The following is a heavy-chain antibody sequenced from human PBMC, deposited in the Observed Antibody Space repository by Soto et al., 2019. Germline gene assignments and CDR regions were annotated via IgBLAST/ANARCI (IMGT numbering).Heavy chain of an antibody. CDR2: IVVGSGNT. Sequence: QMQLVQSGPEVKKPGTSVKVSCKASGFTFTSSAMQWVRQARGQRREWIGWIVVGSGNTNYAQKFQERVTITRDMSTSTAYMELSSLRSEDTAVYYCAAGWRIAAAGTTPFDYWGQGTLVTVSS. J-gene: IGHJ4*02. V-gene: IGHV1-58*02. CDR1: GFTFTSSA. D-gene: IGHD6-13*01. CDR3: AAGWRIAAAGTTPFDY.